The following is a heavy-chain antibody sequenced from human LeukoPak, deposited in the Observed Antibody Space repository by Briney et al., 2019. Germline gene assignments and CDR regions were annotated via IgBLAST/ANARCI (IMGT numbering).Heavy chain of an antibody. Sequence: GASVKVSCKASGYTFTSYDINWVRQATGQGLEWMGWMNPNSGNTGYAQKFQGRVTMTRNTSISTAYMELSSLRSEDTAVYYCAIWAVAGEGDFGYWGQGTLVTVSS. CDR2: MNPNSGNT. CDR3: AIWAVAGEGDFGY. D-gene: IGHD6-19*01. V-gene: IGHV1-8*01. J-gene: IGHJ4*02. CDR1: GYTFTSYD.